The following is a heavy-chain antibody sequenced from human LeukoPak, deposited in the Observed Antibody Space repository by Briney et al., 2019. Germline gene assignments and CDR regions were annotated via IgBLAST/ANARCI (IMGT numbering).Heavy chain of an antibody. J-gene: IGHJ4*02. CDR3: AKGSRSIAVDNLCDY. V-gene: IGHV3-23*01. CDR1: GFTFSSAA. Sequence: GGSLRLSCAASGFTFSSAAMSWVRQAPGKGLEWVSIISSSGGSTYYADSVKGRFIISRDNSKNTLYLQMNSLRAEDTAVYYCAKGSRSIAVDNLCDYWGQGSLVTVPS. CDR2: ISSSGGST. D-gene: IGHD6-19*01.